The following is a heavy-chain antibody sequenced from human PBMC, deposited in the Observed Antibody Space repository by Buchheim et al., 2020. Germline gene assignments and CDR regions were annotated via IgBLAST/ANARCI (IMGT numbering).Heavy chain of an antibody. CDR2: MNPNSGNT. CDR1: GYTFTSYD. CDR3: ARAIRGRCSSTSCRSYYYYYMDV. D-gene: IGHD2-2*01. Sequence: QVQLVQSGAEVKKPGASVKVSCKASGYTFTSYDINWVRQATGQGLEWMGWMNPNSGNTGYAQKFQGRVTMTRNTSISTAYMELSSLRSEDTAVYYCARAIRGRCSSTSCRSYYYYYMDVWGKGTT. V-gene: IGHV1-8*01. J-gene: IGHJ6*03.